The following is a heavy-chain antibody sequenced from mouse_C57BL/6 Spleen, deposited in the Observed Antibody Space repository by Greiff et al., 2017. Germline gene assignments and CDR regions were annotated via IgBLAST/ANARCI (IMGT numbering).Heavy chain of an antibody. J-gene: IGHJ3*01. CDR1: GYTFTSYW. CDR3: ARRAHYDYDWFAY. V-gene: IGHV1-64*01. D-gene: IGHD2-4*01. Sequence: QVQLQQPGAELVKPGASVKLSCKASGYTFTSYWMHWVKQRPGQGLEWIGMIHPNSGSTNYNEKFKSKATLTVDKSSSTAYMQLSSLTSEDSAVYYCARRAHYDYDWFAYWGQGTLVTVSA. CDR2: IHPNSGST.